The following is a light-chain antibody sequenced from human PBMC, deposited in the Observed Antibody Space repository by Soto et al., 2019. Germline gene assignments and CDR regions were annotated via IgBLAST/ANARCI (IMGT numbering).Light chain of an antibody. CDR3: QQFGFTPRT. V-gene: IGKV4-1*01. J-gene: IGKJ1*01. CDR1: QSVLYSSNNKNY. Sequence: DIVMTQSPDSLAVSLGERATINCKSSQSVLYSSNNKNYLSWYQQKPGQPPKLLIYWASSRESGVPDRFSGSGSGTNFTLTISSLQADDVAFYYCQQFGFTPRTFGQGTKVESK. CDR2: WAS.